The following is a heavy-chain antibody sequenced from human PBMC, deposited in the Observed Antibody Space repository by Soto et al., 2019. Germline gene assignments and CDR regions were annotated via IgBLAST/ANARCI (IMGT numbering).Heavy chain of an antibody. CDR1: GGTFSSYS. J-gene: IGHJ4*02. CDR3: ARDGGRHSGGIDY. V-gene: IGHV1-69*01. D-gene: IGHD1-26*01. CDR2: IIPIFGTG. Sequence: QVQLVQSGAEVKKPGSSVKVSCKASGGTFSSYSINWVRQAPGQGLEWMGEIIPIFGTGNYAQKFQGRVTITADESTSPAYMELSSLRSEDTAVYYCARDGGRHSGGIDYWGQGTLVTVSS.